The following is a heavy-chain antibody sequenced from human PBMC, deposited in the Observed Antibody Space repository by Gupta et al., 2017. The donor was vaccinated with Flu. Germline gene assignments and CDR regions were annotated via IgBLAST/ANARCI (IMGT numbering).Heavy chain of an antibody. CDR1: SISNSW. CDR3: ARSVCASAIRYDL. Sequence: SISNSWWSWVRQVPGNGLEWIGEIYPSAETNCFPALKSRITMSIDKAMNQFALELTSVQDDDTDVYYCARSVCASAIRYDLWGQGTLVTVSS. CDR2: IYPSAET. V-gene: IGHV4-4*02. J-gene: IGHJ5*02. D-gene: IGHD6-19*01.